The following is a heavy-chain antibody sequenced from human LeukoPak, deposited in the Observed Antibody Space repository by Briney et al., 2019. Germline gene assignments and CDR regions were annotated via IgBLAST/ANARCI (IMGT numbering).Heavy chain of an antibody. D-gene: IGHD6-19*01. J-gene: IGHJ5*02. CDR1: GFTFSSYA. V-gene: IGHV3-30-3*01. CDR3: ARAGSSGWCRDWGFDP. Sequence: GRSLRLSCAASGFTFSSYAMHWVRQAPGKGLEWVAVISYDGSNKYYADSVKGRFTISRDNSKNTLYLQMNSLRAEDTAVYYCARAGSSGWCRDWGFDPWGQGTLVTVSS. CDR2: ISYDGSNK.